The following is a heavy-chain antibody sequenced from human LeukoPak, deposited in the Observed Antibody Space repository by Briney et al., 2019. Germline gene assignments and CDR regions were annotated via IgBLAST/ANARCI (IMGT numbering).Heavy chain of an antibody. J-gene: IGHJ4*02. Sequence: GGSLRLSCAASGFTFSSYGMHWVRQAPGKRLEWLTFTWSDGRSEYYADSVKGRFSVSRDNSKDTLFLQMHSLRPGDTAVYYCVREDTPATANYWGQGTLVTISS. V-gene: IGHV3-33*08. D-gene: IGHD2-21*02. CDR1: GFTFSSYG. CDR3: VREDTPATANY. CDR2: TWSDGRSE.